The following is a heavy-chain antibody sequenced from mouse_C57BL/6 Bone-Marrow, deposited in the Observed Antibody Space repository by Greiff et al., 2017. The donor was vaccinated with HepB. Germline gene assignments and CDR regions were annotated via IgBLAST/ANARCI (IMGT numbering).Heavy chain of an antibody. CDR1: GYTFTSYW. V-gene: IGHV1-69*01. CDR2: IDPSDSYT. J-gene: IGHJ4*01. CDR3: ARDYYGSSFAMDY. Sequence: VQLQQPGAELVMPGASVKLSCKASGYTFTSYWMHWVKQRPGQGLEWIGEIDPSDSYTNYNQKFKGKSTLTGDKSSSTAYMQLSSLTSEDSAVYYCARDYYGSSFAMDYWGQGTSVTVSS. D-gene: IGHD1-1*01.